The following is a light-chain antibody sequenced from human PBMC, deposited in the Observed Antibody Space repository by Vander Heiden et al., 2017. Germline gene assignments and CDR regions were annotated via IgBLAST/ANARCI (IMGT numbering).Light chain of an antibody. CDR1: QSVLDNSNKKIS. Sequence: DIVMNQSPASLAGSLGKTATSNFNSSQSVLDNSNKKISLAWYQQRPGQPPNLLICWASTRESGVPDRCRGSGSGRDFTLTNSSLQAEDVAVYYWEQYYTFPTTVGQGTKLEIK. CDR2: WAS. J-gene: IGKJ2*01. CDR3: EQYYTFPTT. V-gene: IGKV4-1*01.